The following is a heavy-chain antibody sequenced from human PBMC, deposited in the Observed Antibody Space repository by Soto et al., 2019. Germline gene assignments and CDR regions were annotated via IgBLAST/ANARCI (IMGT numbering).Heavy chain of an antibody. CDR1: GDSIIGTGW. Sequence: QVQLQESGPGLVRPSGTLSLTCAVSGDSIIGTGWWSWVRQSPGKGLDWIGEVYHSGDTNYNPSRKSRVTKSVDKYRNQFSLNLGSLTAADAAVYYCVRNGYYSREVWGQGTTVTVSS. CDR3: VRNGYYSREV. D-gene: IGHD3-22*01. CDR2: VYHSGDT. J-gene: IGHJ6*01. V-gene: IGHV4-4*02.